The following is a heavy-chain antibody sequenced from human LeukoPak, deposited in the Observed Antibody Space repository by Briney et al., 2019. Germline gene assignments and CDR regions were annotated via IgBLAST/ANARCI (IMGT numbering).Heavy chain of an antibody. CDR2: IKKDESEK. CDR3: ARGTSGSFGD. J-gene: IGHJ4*02. CDR1: GFTFSNYQ. V-gene: IGHV3-7*01. Sequence: GRSLRLSCAASGFTFSNYQMSWVCQPPGKGMEWVADIKKDESEKYYVDSVKGRFTISRANTKNSLSLEMNSLRAEDTAVYYCARGTSGSFGDWGQGPLVTVSS. D-gene: IGHD1-26*01.